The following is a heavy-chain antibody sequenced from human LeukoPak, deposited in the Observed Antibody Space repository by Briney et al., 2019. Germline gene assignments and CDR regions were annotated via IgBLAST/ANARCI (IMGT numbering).Heavy chain of an antibody. Sequence: ASVKVSCKASGYTFTGYYMHWVRQAPGQGLEWMGWINPNSGGTNYAQKFQGRVTMTRDTSISTAYMELSRLRSDDTAVYYCARERGLTYYYDSSGPLAFDIWGQGTMVTVSS. CDR2: INPNSGGT. D-gene: IGHD3-22*01. J-gene: IGHJ3*02. CDR1: GYTFTGYY. V-gene: IGHV1-2*02. CDR3: ARERGLTYYYDSSGPLAFDI.